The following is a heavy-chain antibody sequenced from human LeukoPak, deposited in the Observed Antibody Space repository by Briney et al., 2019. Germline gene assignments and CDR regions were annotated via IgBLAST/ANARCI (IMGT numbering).Heavy chain of an antibody. J-gene: IGHJ5*02. V-gene: IGHV4-30-2*01. D-gene: IGHD3-9*01. CDR1: GGSISSGGYS. Sequence: SQTLSLTCAVSGGSISSGGYSWSWIRQPPGKGLEWIGYIYHSGSTYYNPSLKSRVTISVDRSKNQFSLKLSSVTAADTAVYYRARSNRYYDILTGYYKYWFDPWGQGTLVTVSS. CDR2: IYHSGST. CDR3: ARSNRYYDILTGYYKYWFDP.